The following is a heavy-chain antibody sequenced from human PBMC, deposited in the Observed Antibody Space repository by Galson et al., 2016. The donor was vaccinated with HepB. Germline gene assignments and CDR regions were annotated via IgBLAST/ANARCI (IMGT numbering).Heavy chain of an antibody. CDR2: INQGGSEE. D-gene: IGHD3-10*01. V-gene: IGHV3-7*01. CDR1: GFTFSSYW. CDR3: VRRLDTEGRIGGWGWGMDV. Sequence: SLRLSCAASGFTFSSYWMSWVRQAPGKGLEWVANINQGGSEEKYVDSVKGRFTISRDNAKNSLYLQMSSLGAEDTARYYCVRRLDTEGRIGGWGWGMDVWGQGTTVTVCS. J-gene: IGHJ6*02.